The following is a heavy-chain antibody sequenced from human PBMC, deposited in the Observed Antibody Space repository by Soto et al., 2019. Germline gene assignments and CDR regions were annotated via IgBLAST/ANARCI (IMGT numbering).Heavy chain of an antibody. CDR1: GFTFSSYW. CDR3: ARDAVLVTMIVVVTNDAFDI. D-gene: IGHD3-22*01. J-gene: IGHJ3*02. Sequence: EVQLVESGGGLVQPGGSLRLSCAASGFTFSSYWMSWVRQAPGKGLEWVANIKQDGSEKYYVDSVKGRFTISRDNAKNSLYLQMNSLRAEDTAVYYCARDAVLVTMIVVVTNDAFDIWGQGTMVTVSS. CDR2: IKQDGSEK. V-gene: IGHV3-7*05.